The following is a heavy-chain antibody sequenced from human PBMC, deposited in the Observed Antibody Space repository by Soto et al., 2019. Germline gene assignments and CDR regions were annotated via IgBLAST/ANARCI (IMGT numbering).Heavy chain of an antibody. J-gene: IGHJ6*02. D-gene: IGHD3-10*01. CDR1: GGTFSSYA. Sequence: QVQLVQSGAEVKKPGSSVKVSCKASGGTFSSYAISWVRQAPGQRLEWMGGIIPIFGTANYAQKFQGRVTTTADKSTSTAYMELSSLRSEDTAVYYCARRGSYYGSGINYYYYYGMDVWGQGTTVTVSS. CDR3: ARRGSYYGSGINYYYYYGMDV. CDR2: IIPIFGTA. V-gene: IGHV1-69*06.